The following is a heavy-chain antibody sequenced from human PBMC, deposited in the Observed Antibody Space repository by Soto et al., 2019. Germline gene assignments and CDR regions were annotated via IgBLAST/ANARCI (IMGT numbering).Heavy chain of an antibody. Sequence: QVQLVQSGAEVKKPGASVKVSCKTSGYTFTSYAIHWVRQAPGQSREWMGWIKAGSGKTKYSQKFQGRVTITRDTSASTTYMEVSRLRSEDTAVYYCASYQNGDFGGHWFDPWGQGTLVTVSS. CDR3: ASYQNGDFGGHWFDP. J-gene: IGHJ5*02. CDR1: GYTFTSYA. CDR2: IKAGSGKT. V-gene: IGHV1-3*01. D-gene: IGHD4-17*01.